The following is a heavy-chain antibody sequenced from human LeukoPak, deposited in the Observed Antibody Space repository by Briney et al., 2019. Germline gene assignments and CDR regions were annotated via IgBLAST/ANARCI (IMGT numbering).Heavy chain of an antibody. J-gene: IGHJ4*02. D-gene: IGHD2-2*03. CDR2: INRSGTT. CDR3: ARLDPRGPDDY. CDR1: GGSFSTYY. Sequence: PSETLSLTCAVYGGSFSTYYWSWIRQPPGKGLEWIGEINRSGTTYSNPSLKSRVTISVDTSKNQFSLKLSSVTAADTAVYYCARLDPRGPDDYWGQGTLVTVSS. V-gene: IGHV4-34*01.